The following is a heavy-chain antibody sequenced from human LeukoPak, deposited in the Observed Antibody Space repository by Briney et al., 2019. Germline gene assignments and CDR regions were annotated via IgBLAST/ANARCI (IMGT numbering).Heavy chain of an antibody. CDR2: ISYDGSNR. D-gene: IGHD3-10*01. V-gene: IGHV3-30*03. CDR3: ARARYGSGSSVDY. CDR1: GFTFSSNG. Sequence: GGSLRLSCAASGFTFSSNGMHWVRQAPGKGLEWVGVISYDGSNRYYADSVKGRFTISRDNSKNTPYLQMNSLRAEDTAVYYCARARYGSGSSVDYWGQGTLVTVSS. J-gene: IGHJ4*02.